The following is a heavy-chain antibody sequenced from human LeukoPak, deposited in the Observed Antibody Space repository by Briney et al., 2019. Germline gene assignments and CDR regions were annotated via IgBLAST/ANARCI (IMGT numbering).Heavy chain of an antibody. CDR1: DASIDTHY. Sequence: SETLSLTCTVSDASIDTHYWNWIRQPAGKGLEWIGEIYHSGSTNYNPSLKSRVTISVDKSKNQFSLKLSSVTAADTAVYYCARECDSSGCAYFDYWGQGTLVTVSS. CDR2: IYHSGST. CDR3: ARECDSSGCAYFDY. D-gene: IGHD6-19*01. V-gene: IGHV4-59*11. J-gene: IGHJ4*02.